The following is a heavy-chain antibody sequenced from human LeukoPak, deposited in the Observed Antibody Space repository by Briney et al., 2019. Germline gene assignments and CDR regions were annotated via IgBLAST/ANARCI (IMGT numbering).Heavy chain of an antibody. CDR3: ARAADYYDSSGYLDY. CDR1: GYTLTELS. Sequence: SVKVSCKVSGYTLTELSMHWVRQAPGKGLEWMGGIIPIFGTANYAQKFQGRVTITADKSTSTAYMELSSLRSEDTAVYYCARAADYYDSSGYLDYWGQGTLVTVSS. D-gene: IGHD3-22*01. CDR2: IIPIFGTA. V-gene: IGHV1-69*06. J-gene: IGHJ4*02.